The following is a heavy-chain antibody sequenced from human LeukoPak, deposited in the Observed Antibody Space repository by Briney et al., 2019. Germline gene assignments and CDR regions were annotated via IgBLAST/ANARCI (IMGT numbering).Heavy chain of an antibody. CDR3: ARDPPYLVARALFDY. CDR1: GYTFTSYG. D-gene: IGHD6-6*01. CDR2: ISAYNGNT. J-gene: IGHJ4*02. Sequence: ASVKVSCKASGYTFTSYGISWVRQAPGQGLEWMGWISAYNGNTNYAQKLQGRVTMTTDTYTSTAYMELRSLRSDDTAVYYCARDPPYLVARALFDYWGQGTLVTVSS. V-gene: IGHV1-18*01.